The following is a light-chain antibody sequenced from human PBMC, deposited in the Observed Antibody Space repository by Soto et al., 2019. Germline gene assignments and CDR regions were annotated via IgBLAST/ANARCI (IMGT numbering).Light chain of an antibody. V-gene: IGKV1-12*01. CDR2: AAS. CDR3: QQANSVPLT. CDR1: QGISSW. Sequence: DIQMPQSPSSVSASVGDRVTITCRASQGISSWLAWSQQKPGKAPKLLIYAASSLQSGVPSRFSGSGAGTEFTLTISSLQPEDFAIYYCQQANSVPLTFGGGTKVEIK. J-gene: IGKJ4*01.